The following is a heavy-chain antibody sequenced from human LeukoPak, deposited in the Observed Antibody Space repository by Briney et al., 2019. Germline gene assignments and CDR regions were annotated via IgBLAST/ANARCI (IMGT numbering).Heavy chain of an antibody. D-gene: IGHD2-2*01. CDR2: IYTSGST. J-gene: IGHJ6*03. CDR3: AREGCSSTSCYYYYYYMDV. Sequence: SSQTLSLTCTVSGGSISSGSYYWRWIRQPAGKGLEWLGRIYTSGSTNYNPSLKSRVTISVDTAKNQFSLKLSSVTAADTAVYYCAREGCSSTSCYYYYYYMDVWGKGTTVTVSS. CDR1: GGSISSGSYY. V-gene: IGHV4-61*02.